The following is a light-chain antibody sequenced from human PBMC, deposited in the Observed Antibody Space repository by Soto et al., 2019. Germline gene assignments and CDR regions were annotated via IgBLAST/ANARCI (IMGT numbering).Light chain of an antibody. Sequence: SGRTKPASGPGFLGQSITFSCTGTRSVVGAYNFVSWYQQHPGKAPKLMIYDVNVRPSGVSNRFSGSKSGNTASLTISGLQAEDEADYYCCSYTTSSIGLFGTGTKVTVL. J-gene: IGLJ1*01. CDR1: RSVVGAYNF. CDR2: DVN. CDR3: CSYTTSSIGL. V-gene: IGLV2-14*03.